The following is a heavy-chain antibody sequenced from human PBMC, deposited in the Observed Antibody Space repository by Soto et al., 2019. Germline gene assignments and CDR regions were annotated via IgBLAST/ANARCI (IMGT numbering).Heavy chain of an antibody. CDR2: INSDGSST. J-gene: IGHJ4*02. V-gene: IGHV3-74*01. CDR3: ARDLNRYYFDF. Sequence: GGSLRLSCAASGFSFSSYWMHWVRQAPGKGLVWVSRINSDGSSTNYADSVKGRFTIPRDNAKNTLYLQMNSLRAEDTAVYFCARDLNRYYFDFWGQGTLVTVS. CDR1: GFSFSSYW.